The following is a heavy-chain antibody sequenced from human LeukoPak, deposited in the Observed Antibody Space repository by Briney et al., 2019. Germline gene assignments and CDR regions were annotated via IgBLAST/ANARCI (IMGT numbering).Heavy chain of an antibody. Sequence: GGSLRLSCAASGFTFSSYSMNWVRQAPGKGLEWVSSISSSSSYIYYADSVKGRFTISRDNAKNSLYLQMNSLKAEDTAVYYCARDLRPPFTIFGVVMCYGMDVWGQGTTVTVSS. CDR3: ARDLRPPFTIFGVVMCYGMDV. V-gene: IGHV3-21*01. J-gene: IGHJ6*02. CDR2: ISSSSSYI. D-gene: IGHD3-3*01. CDR1: GFTFSSYS.